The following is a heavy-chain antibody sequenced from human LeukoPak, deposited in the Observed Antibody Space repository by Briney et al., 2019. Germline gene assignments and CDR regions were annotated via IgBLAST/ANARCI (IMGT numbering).Heavy chain of an antibody. D-gene: IGHD3-3*01. CDR2: INPNSGDT. CDR3: ARVQGYDDDSFVGFSSPDDAFAI. J-gene: IGHJ3*02. CDR1: GYTFTAYY. Sequence: ASVNVSCKASGYTFTAYYVHWVRQAHGQGLEWLGWINPNSGDTNYAQRFQGRVTMARDASISTVYMCLTRLISDDTAVYYCARVQGYDDDSFVGFSSPDDAFAIWGQGTLVTVSS. V-gene: IGHV1-2*02.